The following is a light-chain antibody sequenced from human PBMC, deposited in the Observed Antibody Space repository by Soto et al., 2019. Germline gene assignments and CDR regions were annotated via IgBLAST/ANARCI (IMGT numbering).Light chain of an antibody. CDR2: GNS. Sequence: QAVVTQPPSVSGAPGQRVTISCTGASSNIGAVYDVHWYQQLPGTAPKLLIYGNSNRPSGVPDRFSGSKSGTSASLAITGLQAEDEADYYCQSYDSGLSGVVFGGGTQLTVL. CDR3: QSYDSGLSGVV. V-gene: IGLV1-40*01. CDR1: SSNIGAVYD. J-gene: IGLJ2*01.